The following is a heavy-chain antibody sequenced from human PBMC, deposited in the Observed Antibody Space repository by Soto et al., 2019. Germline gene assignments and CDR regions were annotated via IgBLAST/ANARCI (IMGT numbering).Heavy chain of an antibody. CDR2: ISGSGGST. CDR3: AKATFGIVVVNTMDY. V-gene: IGHV3-23*01. CDR1: GFTFSSYA. Sequence: GGSLRLSCAASGFTFSSYAMSWVRQAPGKGLEWVSAISGSGGSTYYADSVKGRFTISRDNSKNTLYLQMNSLRAEDTAVYYCAKATFGIVVVNTMDYWGQGTLVTVSS. J-gene: IGHJ4*02. D-gene: IGHD3-22*01.